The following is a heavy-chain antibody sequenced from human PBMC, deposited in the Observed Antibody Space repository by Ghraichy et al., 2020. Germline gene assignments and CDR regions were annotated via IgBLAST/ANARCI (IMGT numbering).Heavy chain of an antibody. CDR2: ISSSSSYI. V-gene: IGHV3-21*01. CDR1: GFTFSSYS. Sequence: GGSLRLSCAASGFTFSSYSMNWVRQAPGKGLEWVSSISSSSSYIYYADSVKGRFTISRDNAKNSLYLQMNSLRAEDTAVYYCAREPKIDVLSTGNFDLWGRGTLVTVSS. D-gene: IGHD5/OR15-5a*01. CDR3: AREPKIDVLSTGNFDL. J-gene: IGHJ2*01.